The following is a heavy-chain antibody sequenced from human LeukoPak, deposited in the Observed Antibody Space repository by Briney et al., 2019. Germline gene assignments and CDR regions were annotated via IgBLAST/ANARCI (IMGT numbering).Heavy chain of an antibody. J-gene: IGHJ4*02. CDR1: GFTFSSYS. D-gene: IGHD5-24*01. V-gene: IGHV3-21*01. CDR2: ISSTSSYI. CDR3: ARMRDDNLDY. Sequence: GRSLRLSCAASGFTFSSYSINCVRQAPGKGLEWVSSISSTSSYIYYIDSVKGRFTISRDNAKNSLYLQMNSLRAEDTAVYYCARMRDDNLDYWGQGTLVTVSS.